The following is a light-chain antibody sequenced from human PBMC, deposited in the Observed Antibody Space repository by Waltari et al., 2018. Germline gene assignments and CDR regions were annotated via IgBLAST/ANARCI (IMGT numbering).Light chain of an antibody. CDR3: SSYTSSSTV. Sequence: QSALTQPASVSGSPGQSITISCTGTSSDVVSWYQQHPGKAPQLMIYEVSNRPSGVSNRFSGSKSGNTASLTISVLQAEDEADYYCSSYTSSSTVFGGGTKLTVL. CDR1: SSDV. CDR2: EVS. J-gene: IGLJ2*01. V-gene: IGLV2-14*01.